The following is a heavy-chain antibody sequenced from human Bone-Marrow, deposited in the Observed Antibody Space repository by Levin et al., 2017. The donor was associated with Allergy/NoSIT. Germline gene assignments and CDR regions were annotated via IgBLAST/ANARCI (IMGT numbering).Heavy chain of an antibody. CDR3: ARHVFYSGDFYGPGDS. Sequence: SETLSLTCTVSGGSISNYYWSWIRQPPGKGLEWIGYISGSGSTNYNPSLKSRVTILVDTSKNQFSLKLSSVTAADTAIYYCARHVFYSGDFYGPGDSWGQGTLVTVSS. CDR1: GGSISNYY. J-gene: IGHJ4*02. V-gene: IGHV4-59*08. D-gene: IGHD3-22*01. CDR2: ISGSGST.